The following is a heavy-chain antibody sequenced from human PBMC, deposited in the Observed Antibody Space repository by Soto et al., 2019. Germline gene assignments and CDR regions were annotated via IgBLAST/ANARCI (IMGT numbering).Heavy chain of an antibody. CDR3: ARGGDCSSTSCYLDDPKRGPYYYYMDV. D-gene: IGHD2-2*01. J-gene: IGHJ6*03. CDR1: GGSFSGYY. CDR2: INHSGST. V-gene: IGHV4-34*01. Sequence: SETLSLTCAVYGGSFSGYYWSWIRQPPGKGLEWIGEINHSGSTNYNPSLKSRVTISVDTSKNQFSLKLSSVTAADTAVYYCARGGDCSSTSCYLDDPKRGPYYYYMDVWGKGTTVTVSS.